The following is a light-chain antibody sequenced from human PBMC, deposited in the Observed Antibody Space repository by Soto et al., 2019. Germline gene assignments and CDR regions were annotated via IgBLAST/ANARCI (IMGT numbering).Light chain of an antibody. CDR2: GAS. V-gene: IGKV3-20*01. CDR1: QSVSSSY. CDR3: QRHGSSPIT. Sequence: EIVLTQSPGTLSLSPGERATLSCRASQSVSSSYLAWYQQKPGQAPRLLIYGASGRATGIPDRFSGSGSGTDFTLTISRLEPEDFAVYYRQRHGSSPITFGQGTRLEIK. J-gene: IGKJ5*01.